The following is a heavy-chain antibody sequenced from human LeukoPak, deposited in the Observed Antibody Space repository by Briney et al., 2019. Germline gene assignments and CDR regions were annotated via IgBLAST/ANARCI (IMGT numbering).Heavy chain of an antibody. CDR1: GYSLSSGYY. V-gene: IGHV4-38-2*02. J-gene: IGHJ5*02. CDR2: IYHSGST. CDR3: ARANYGSGSYKWFDP. Sequence: SETLSLTCTVSGYSLSSGYYWGWIRQPPGKGLEWIGSIYHSGSTYYNPSLKSRVTISVDTSKNQFSLKLSSVTAADTAVYYCARANYGSGSYKWFDPWGQGTLVTVSS. D-gene: IGHD3-10*01.